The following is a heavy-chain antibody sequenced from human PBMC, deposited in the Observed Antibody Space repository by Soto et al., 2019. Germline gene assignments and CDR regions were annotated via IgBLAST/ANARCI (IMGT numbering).Heavy chain of an antibody. J-gene: IGHJ3*02. V-gene: IGHV3-74*01. CDR3: ARAVANTRNGLDI. Sequence: PGGSLRLSCAASGVTFSNHWIHWVRQAPGMGLVWVSRISSDGSVANYADSVKGRSTISRDNAKNTLYLQMNSLRADDTAVYYCARAVANTRNGLDIWGQGTMVTVSS. D-gene: IGHD5-12*01. CDR1: GVTFSNHW. CDR2: ISSDGSVA.